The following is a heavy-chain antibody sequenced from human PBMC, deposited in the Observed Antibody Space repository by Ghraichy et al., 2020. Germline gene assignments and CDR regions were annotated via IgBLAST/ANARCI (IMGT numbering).Heavy chain of an antibody. Sequence: SETLSLTCTVSGDSITGYYWSWIRQPPGKGLEWIGYIYYSGDTNYNPSLKSRVTISVDTSKNQFSLNLRSVTATDTAVYYCARLSSSSEIDYWGQGALVTVSS. V-gene: IGHV4-59*01. CDR3: ARLSSSSEIDY. CDR1: GDSITGYY. J-gene: IGHJ4*02. D-gene: IGHD6-6*01. CDR2: IYYSGDT.